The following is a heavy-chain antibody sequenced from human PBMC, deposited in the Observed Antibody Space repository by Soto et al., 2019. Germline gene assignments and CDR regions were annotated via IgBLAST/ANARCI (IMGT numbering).Heavy chain of an antibody. D-gene: IGHD3-10*01. J-gene: IGHJ6*02. CDR2: IYSGGST. CDR3: ARDRRVYGSGSYYSYYYYYYGMDV. CDR1: GFTVSSNY. Sequence: PGGSLRLSCAASGFTVSSNYMSWVRQAPGKGLEWVSVIYSGGSTYYADSVKGRFTISRDNSKNTLYLQMNSLRAEDTAVYYCARDRRVYGSGSYYSYYYYYYGMDVWGQGTTVTVSS. V-gene: IGHV3-53*01.